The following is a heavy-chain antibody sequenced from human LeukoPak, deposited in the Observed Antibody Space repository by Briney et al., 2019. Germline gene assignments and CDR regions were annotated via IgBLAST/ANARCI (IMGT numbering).Heavy chain of an antibody. CDR1: SSYA. CDR3: AREGSYGLDY. J-gene: IGHJ4*02. Sequence: SSYAISWVRQAPGQGLEWLGRTYYRSKWYNDYAVSVKSRITINPDTSKNQFSLQLNSVTPEDTAVYYCAREGSYGLDYWGQGTLVTVSS. V-gene: IGHV6-1*01. D-gene: IGHD5-18*01. CDR2: TYYRSKWYN.